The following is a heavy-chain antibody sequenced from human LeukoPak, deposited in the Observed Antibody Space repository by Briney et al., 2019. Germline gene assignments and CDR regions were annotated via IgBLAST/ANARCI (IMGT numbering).Heavy chain of an antibody. Sequence: PSQTLSLTCTVSGGSISSGDYYWSWIRQPPGMGLEWIGYIYYSGSTYYNPSLKSRVTISVDTSKNQFSLKLSSVTAADTAVYYCARGPGEYYDFWSGYTSPWGQGTLVTVSS. V-gene: IGHV4-30-4*01. D-gene: IGHD3-3*01. CDR2: IYYSGST. CDR3: ARGPGEYYDFWSGYTSP. J-gene: IGHJ5*02. CDR1: GGSISSGDYY.